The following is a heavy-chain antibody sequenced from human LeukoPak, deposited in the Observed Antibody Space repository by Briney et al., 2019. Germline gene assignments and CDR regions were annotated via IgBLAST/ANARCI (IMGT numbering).Heavy chain of an antibody. D-gene: IGHD3-10*01. CDR1: GFTFNDYD. CDR3: AKDLWFGTDYNFYGMDV. Sequence: GGSLRLSCAASGFTFNDYDMHWVRHAPGKGLEGVSGISWNRGRIAYADSVKGRFTISRDNTWNSLYLQMNSLRVEDTAFYYCAKDLWFGTDYNFYGMDVWGQGTTVTVSS. V-gene: IGHV3-9*01. CDR2: ISWNRGRI. J-gene: IGHJ6*02.